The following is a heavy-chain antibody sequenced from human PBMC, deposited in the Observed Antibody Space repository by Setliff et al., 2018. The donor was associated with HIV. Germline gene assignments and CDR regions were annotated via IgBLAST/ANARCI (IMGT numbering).Heavy chain of an antibody. J-gene: IGHJ4*02. D-gene: IGHD3-22*01. CDR3: AKPYYDISGYYFYYFDY. CDR2: IYTSGTT. CDR1: GVSISGHF. V-gene: IGHV4-4*08. Sequence: PSETLSLTCFVSGVSISGHFWGWIRQPPGKGLEWIGYIYTSGTTYYNPSLQSRVTLSVDTSKNQFSLKLSSVTAADTAFYYCAKPYYDISGYYFYYFDYWGQGTLVTVSS.